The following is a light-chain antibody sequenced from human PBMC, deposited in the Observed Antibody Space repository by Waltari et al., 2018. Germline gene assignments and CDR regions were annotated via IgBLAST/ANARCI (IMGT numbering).Light chain of an antibody. CDR3: QQYNFWPT. J-gene: IGKJ4*01. Sequence: DIVMTQSPDSLAVSLGERATINCKSSQTVMYFSNNKDYLAWYQQKPGQPPKLLIYWASTRESGVPDRFSGSGSATNFTLTINSLQAEDVAVYYCQQYNFWPTFGGGTKVEIK. V-gene: IGKV4-1*01. CDR1: QTVMYFSNNKDY. CDR2: WAS.